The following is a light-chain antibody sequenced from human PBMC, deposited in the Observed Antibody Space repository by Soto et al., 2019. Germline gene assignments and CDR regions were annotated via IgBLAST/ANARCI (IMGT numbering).Light chain of an antibody. Sequence: QSVLTQPPSASGTPGQRVTISCSGSSSNIGSNYVYGYQQLPGTAPKLLIYRNNQRPSGVPDRFSGSKSGTSASLAISGLRSEDEADYYCAAWDDSLSALYVFGTGTKLTVL. CDR3: AAWDDSLSALYV. CDR2: RNN. J-gene: IGLJ1*01. V-gene: IGLV1-47*01. CDR1: SSNIGSNY.